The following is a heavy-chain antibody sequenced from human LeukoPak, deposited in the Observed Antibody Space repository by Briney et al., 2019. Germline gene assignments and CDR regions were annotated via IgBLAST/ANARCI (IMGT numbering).Heavy chain of an antibody. Sequence: GGSLRRSCAASGFPFSSYWMSWVRQAPGKGREWVANIKQDGSDKYYVDSVKGRFSISRDNAKNSLYLQLNSLRADDTAVYYCARLTGTTGFDYWGQGTLVTVSS. CDR2: IKQDGSDK. V-gene: IGHV3-7*01. CDR3: ARLTGTTGFDY. D-gene: IGHD1-1*01. J-gene: IGHJ4*02. CDR1: GFPFSSYW.